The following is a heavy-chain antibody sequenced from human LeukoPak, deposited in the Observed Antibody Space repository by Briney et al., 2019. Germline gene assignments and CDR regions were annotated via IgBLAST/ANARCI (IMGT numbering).Heavy chain of an antibody. J-gene: IGHJ4*02. CDR1: GDSVSSNSAA. CDR2: TYYRSKWYN. D-gene: IGHD3-16*02. CDR3: ARVGDMIMSGGVIVEGYFDY. V-gene: IGHV6-1*01. Sequence: SQTLSLTCSISGDSVSSNSAAWNWIRQSPSRGLEWLGRTYYRSKWYNDYAVSVKSRIIINPDTSKNQFSLQLNSVTPEDTAVYYCARVGDMIMSGGVIVEGYFDYWGQGTLVTVSS.